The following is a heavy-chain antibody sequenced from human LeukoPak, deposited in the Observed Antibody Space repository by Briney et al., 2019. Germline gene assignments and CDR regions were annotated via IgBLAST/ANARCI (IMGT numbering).Heavy chain of an antibody. D-gene: IGHD6-13*01. Sequence: PGGSLRLSCAASGFTFSTSWMTWVRQAPGKGLEWVANIKQDGSDKYYMDSVKGRFTISRDNAKNSLYLQMNSLRAEETAVYYCAKDSGWFRFDYWGQGTLVTVSS. CDR3: AKDSGWFRFDY. CDR2: IKQDGSDK. V-gene: IGHV3-7*03. CDR1: GFTFSTSW. J-gene: IGHJ4*02.